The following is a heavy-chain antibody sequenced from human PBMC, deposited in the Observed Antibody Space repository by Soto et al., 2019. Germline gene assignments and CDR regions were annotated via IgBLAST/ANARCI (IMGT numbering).Heavy chain of an antibody. V-gene: IGHV3-48*02. CDR3: ARDNGIAGSFDP. J-gene: IGHJ5*02. D-gene: IGHD6-13*01. Sequence: EVQLVESGGGLVQPGGSLRLSCAASGFTFSTYGMNWVRQAPGKGLEWISYISIGGTTIFYADSVKGRFTISRDNAKNSLYLQMNSLRDEDTSVYYCARDNGIAGSFDPWGQGTLVTVSS. CDR1: GFTFSTYG. CDR2: ISIGGTTI.